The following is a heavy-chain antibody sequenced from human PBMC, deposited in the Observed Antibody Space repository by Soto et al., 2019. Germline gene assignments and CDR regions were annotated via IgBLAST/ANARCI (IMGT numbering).Heavy chain of an antibody. CDR1: GGSISSYY. CDR2: IYYSGST. D-gene: IGHD5-12*01. V-gene: IGHV4-59*08. Sequence: SETLSLTCTVSGGSISSYYWSWIRQPPGKGLEWIGYIYYSGSTNYNPSLKSRVTISVDTSKNQFSLKLSSVTAADTAVYYCARHLWESGYDLEPVNTRDYYYYYMDVWGKGTTVTVSS. CDR3: ARHLWESGYDLEPVNTRDYYYYYMDV. J-gene: IGHJ6*03.